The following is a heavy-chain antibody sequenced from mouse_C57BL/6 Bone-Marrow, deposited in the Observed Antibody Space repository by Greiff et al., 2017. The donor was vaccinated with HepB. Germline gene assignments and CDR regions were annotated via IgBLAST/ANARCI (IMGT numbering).Heavy chain of an antibody. D-gene: IGHD2-3*01. CDR1: GFTFSDYG. Sequence: EVKLMESGGGLVKPGGSLKLSCAASGFTFSDYGMHWVRQAPEKGLEWVAYISSGSSTIYYADTVKGRFTISRDNAKNTLFLQMTSLRFEDTAMYYCARSYDGYYGFAYWGQGTLVTVSA. CDR3: ARSYDGYYGFAY. V-gene: IGHV5-17*01. CDR2: ISSGSSTI. J-gene: IGHJ3*01.